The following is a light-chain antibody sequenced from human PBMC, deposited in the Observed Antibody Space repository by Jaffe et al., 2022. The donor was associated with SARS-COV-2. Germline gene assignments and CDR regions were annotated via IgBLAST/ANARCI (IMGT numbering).Light chain of an antibody. Sequence: EILMTQSPATLSVSPGETATLSCGASQSVGTNLAWYQQKPGQAPRPLIYGASIRATGVPARFSGSGSGTQFTLTISSLQSDDCAVYYCQQYNNWPFMYTFGQGTKVEI. CDR3: QQYNNWPFMYT. V-gene: IGKV3-15*01. CDR1: QSVGTN. J-gene: IGKJ2*01. CDR2: GAS.